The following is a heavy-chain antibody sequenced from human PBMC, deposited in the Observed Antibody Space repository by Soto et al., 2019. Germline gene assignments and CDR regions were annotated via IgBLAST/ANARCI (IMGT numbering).Heavy chain of an antibody. D-gene: IGHD5-18*01. CDR1: GGSFKTFY. Sequence: PSETLSLTCTVYGGSFKTFYWSWVRQTPGQGLEWIGEINHSGSTNYGPSLKSRVTISVDTSKSQVSLKLSSVTAADTAVYYCARGSHGYNSGPHWFFDLWGRGTLVTVSS. J-gene: IGHJ2*01. CDR2: INHSGST. V-gene: IGHV4-34*01. CDR3: ARGSHGYNSGPHWFFDL.